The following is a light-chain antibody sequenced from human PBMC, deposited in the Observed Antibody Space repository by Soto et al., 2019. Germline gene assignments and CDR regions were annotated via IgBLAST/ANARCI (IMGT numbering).Light chain of an antibody. CDR2: DVS. Sequence: QSALTQPASVSGSPGQSITISCTGASSDVGGYNYVSWYQQHPGKAPKLMIYDVSGRPSGVSNRFSGSKSGNTASLTISGLQAEDEGDYYCSSYTTSNTVVFGGGTKVTVL. CDR1: SSDVGGYNY. CDR3: SSYTTSNTVV. V-gene: IGLV2-14*01. J-gene: IGLJ2*01.